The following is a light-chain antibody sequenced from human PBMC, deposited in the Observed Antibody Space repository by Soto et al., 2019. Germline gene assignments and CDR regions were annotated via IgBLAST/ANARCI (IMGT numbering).Light chain of an antibody. V-gene: IGLV2-14*01. J-gene: IGLJ1*01. CDR2: EVS. CDR1: SSDVGGYKY. CDR3: ISYPSSSNYA. Sequence: QSVLTQPDSVSGSPGQSITISCTGTSSDVGGYKYVSWYQQHPGKAPKLMIYEVSNRPSGISNRFSGSKPGNTASLTISGLQAEDEAEYYCISYPSSSNYAFGTGTTVTVL.